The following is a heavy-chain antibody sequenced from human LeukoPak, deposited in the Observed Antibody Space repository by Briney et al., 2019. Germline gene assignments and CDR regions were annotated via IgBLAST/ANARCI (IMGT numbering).Heavy chain of an antibody. D-gene: IGHD3-16*02. V-gene: IGHV1-24*01. Sequence: ASVKVSCKVSGDSLTELSMHWVRQAPGKGLEWVGGFSPGDGETIYAQRFQGRVTMTEATSTDTAYIELRSLTYEDTAVYYCATRLGEFSSRDAFNIWGQGTMVTVSS. CDR1: GDSLTELS. J-gene: IGHJ3*02. CDR2: FSPGDGET. CDR3: ATRLGEFSSRDAFNI.